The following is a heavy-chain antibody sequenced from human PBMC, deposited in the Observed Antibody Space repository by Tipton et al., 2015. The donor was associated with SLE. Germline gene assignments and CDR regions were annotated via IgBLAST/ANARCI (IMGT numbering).Heavy chain of an antibody. Sequence: SLRLSCAASGFTFSGYGMHWVRQAPGKGLEWVAFIRYDGSNKYYADSVKGRFTISRDNSKNTLYLQMNSLRAEDTAVYYCAKDLWIAVAASYYFDYWGQGTLVTVSS. CDR1: GFTFSGYG. CDR3: AKDLWIAVAASYYFDY. J-gene: IGHJ4*02. CDR2: IRYDGSNK. D-gene: IGHD6-19*01. V-gene: IGHV3-30*02.